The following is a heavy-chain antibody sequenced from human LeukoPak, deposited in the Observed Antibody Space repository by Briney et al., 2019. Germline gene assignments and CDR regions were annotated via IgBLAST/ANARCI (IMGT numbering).Heavy chain of an antibody. CDR3: AKDFLDYVRGSYRPY. CDR1: GFTFSSYA. J-gene: IGHJ4*02. V-gene: IGHV3-23*01. D-gene: IGHD3-16*02. Sequence: GGSLRLSCAASGFTFSSYAMSWVRQAPGKGLEWVSAISGSGGSTYYADSVKGRFTISRDNSKNTLYLQMNSLRAEDTAVYYCAKDFLDYVRGSYRPYWGQGTLVTVSS. CDR2: ISGSGGST.